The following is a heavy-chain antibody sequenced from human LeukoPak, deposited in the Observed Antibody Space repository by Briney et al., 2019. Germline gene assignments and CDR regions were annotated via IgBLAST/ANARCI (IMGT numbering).Heavy chain of an antibody. V-gene: IGHV3-64*01. Sequence: PGGSLRLSCAASGFTFSSYAMHWVRQAPGKGLEYVSAISSNGGSTYYANSVKGRFTISRDNSKNTLYLQMGSLRAEDMAVYYCARGSSGWSGLTDYWGQGTLVTVSS. CDR3: ARGSSGWSGLTDY. J-gene: IGHJ4*02. CDR2: ISSNGGST. CDR1: GFTFSSYA. D-gene: IGHD6-19*01.